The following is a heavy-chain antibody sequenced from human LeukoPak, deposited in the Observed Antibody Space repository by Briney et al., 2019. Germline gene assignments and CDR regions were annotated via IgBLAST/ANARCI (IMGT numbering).Heavy chain of an antibody. CDR2: IYYSGST. CDR3: ARVTMDTAMVPPYYYYYMDV. J-gene: IGHJ6*03. V-gene: IGHV4-39*07. Sequence: SETLSLTCTVSGGSISSSSYYWGWIRQPPGKGLEWIGSIYYSGSTYYNPSLKSRVTISVDTSKNQFSLKLSSVTAADTAVYYCARVTMDTAMVPPYYYYYMDVWGKGTTVTVSS. D-gene: IGHD5-18*01. CDR1: GGSISSSSYY.